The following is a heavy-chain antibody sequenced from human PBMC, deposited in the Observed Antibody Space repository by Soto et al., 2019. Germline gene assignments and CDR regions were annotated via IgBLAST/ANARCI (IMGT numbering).Heavy chain of an antibody. CDR3: ARAPRTSKEYLQL. CDR1: RDGVSSNSAA. Sequence: SQTLSLTCAISRDGVSSNSAAWNWIRQSPSRGLEWLGRTYYRSKWYNDYAVSVKSRITINPDTSKNQFSLQLNSVTPEDTAVYYCARAPRTSKEYLQLWGQGTLVTGSS. D-gene: IGHD2-2*01. V-gene: IGHV6-1*01. J-gene: IGHJ1*01. CDR2: TYYRSKWYN.